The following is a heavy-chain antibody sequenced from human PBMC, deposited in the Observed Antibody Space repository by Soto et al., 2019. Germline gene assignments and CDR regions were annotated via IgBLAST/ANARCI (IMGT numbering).Heavy chain of an antibody. J-gene: IGHJ4*02. CDR1: GFIFSDYE. CDR2: ISSGGTTV. CDR3: ALVLRYYFDS. V-gene: IGHV3-48*03. Sequence: PGGSLRLSCSASGFIFSDYEMNWIRQAPGKGLEWVPYISSGGTTVYYADSVKGRFTVSRDNAKNSLYLQMSSLRAEDRAVYYCALVLRYYFDSWGQGSLVTVSS.